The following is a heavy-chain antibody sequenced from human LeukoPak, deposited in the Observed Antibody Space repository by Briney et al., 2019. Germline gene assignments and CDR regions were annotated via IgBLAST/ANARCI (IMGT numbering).Heavy chain of an antibody. J-gene: IGHJ4*02. CDR3: AKVPGQLADY. V-gene: IGHV3-30-3*01. Sequence: PGGSLRLSCAASGFTFSSYAMHWVRQAPGKGLEWVAVISYDGSNKYYADSVKGRFTISRDNSKNTLYLQMNSLRAEDTAVYYCAKVPGQLADYWGQGTLVTVSS. CDR1: GFTFSSYA. D-gene: IGHD6-6*01. CDR2: ISYDGSNK.